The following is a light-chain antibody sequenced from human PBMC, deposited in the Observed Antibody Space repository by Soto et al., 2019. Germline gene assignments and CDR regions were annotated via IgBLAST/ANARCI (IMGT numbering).Light chain of an antibody. J-gene: IGKJ5*01. CDR2: AAS. CDR3: QQRFDSPST. CDR1: QVISTS. Sequence: GESVTITCRASQVISTSLAWYQVKPGKAPNLLIYAASTLESGVPSRFSATVSGTEFSLTITSLQPEYFATYYCQQRFDSPSTFGQGTRLEIK. V-gene: IGKV1-9*01.